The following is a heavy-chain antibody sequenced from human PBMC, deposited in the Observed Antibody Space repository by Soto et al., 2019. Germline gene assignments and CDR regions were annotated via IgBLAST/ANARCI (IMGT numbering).Heavy chain of an antibody. CDR1: GFIFSNYG. CDR3: TRDIHEGPTADWYFDL. Sequence: QVQLVESGGGVVQPGRSLRLSCAASGFIFSNYGIYWVRQAPGRGLEWVAVISHDGGTKYYADSVRGRFTISRDNSRNTVYLQMNSLRADDTAVFYCTRDIHEGPTADWYFDLWGRGSLVLVSS. CDR2: ISHDGGTK. J-gene: IGHJ2*01. V-gene: IGHV3-30*03. D-gene: IGHD1-26*01.